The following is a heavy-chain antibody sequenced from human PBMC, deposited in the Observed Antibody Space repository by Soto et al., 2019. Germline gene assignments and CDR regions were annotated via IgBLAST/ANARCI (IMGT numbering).Heavy chain of an antibody. D-gene: IGHD5-18*01. CDR1: GYSFTSYW. CDR3: ARLSWRYSFYYYYGMDV. CDR2: IYPGDSDT. J-gene: IGHJ6*02. V-gene: IGHV5-51*01. Sequence: RGESLKISCKGSGYSFTSYWIGWVRQMPGKGLEWMGIIYPGDSDTRYSPSFQGQVTISADKSISTAYLQWSSLKASDTAMYYCARLSWRYSFYYYYGMDVWGQGTTVTVSS.